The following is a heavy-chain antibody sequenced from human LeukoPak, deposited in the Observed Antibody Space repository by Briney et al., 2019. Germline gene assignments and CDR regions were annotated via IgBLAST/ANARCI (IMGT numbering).Heavy chain of an antibody. CDR3: ARVGDDILTGYPPDY. CDR2: ISYSGGST. CDR1: GFTFSDYG. J-gene: IGHJ4*02. D-gene: IGHD3-9*01. Sequence: GGSLRLSCAASGFTFSDYGMNWVRLAPGKGLEWVSAISYSGGSTSNADSVKGRFTISRDNSKNTLYLQMNSLRAEDMAVYYCARVGDDILTGYPPDYWGQGTLVTVSS. V-gene: IGHV3-23*01.